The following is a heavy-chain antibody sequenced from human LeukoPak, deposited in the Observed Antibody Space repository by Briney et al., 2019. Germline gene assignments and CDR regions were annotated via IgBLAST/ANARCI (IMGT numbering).Heavy chain of an antibody. D-gene: IGHD6-6*01. V-gene: IGHV3-23*01. CDR1: GFTFSSYT. CDR3: ALAARPAYYYYYMDV. Sequence: GGSLRLSCAASGFTFSSYTMSWVRQAPGKGLEWASAISGSGGSTYYADSVKGRFTISRDNSKNTLYLQMNSLRAEDTAVYYCALAARPAYYYYYMDVWGKGTTVTVSS. CDR2: ISGSGGST. J-gene: IGHJ6*03.